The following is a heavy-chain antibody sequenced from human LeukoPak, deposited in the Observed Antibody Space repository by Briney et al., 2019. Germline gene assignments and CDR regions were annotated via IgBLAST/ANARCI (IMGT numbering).Heavy chain of an antibody. D-gene: IGHD2-21*01. CDR1: GFTFSSYW. Sequence: GGSLRLSCAASGFTFSSYWMSWVRQAPGKGLEWVANIKQDGSEKYYVDSVKGRFTISRDNAKNSLYLQMNSLRAEDTAVYYCARVRGVVIATCFDYWGQGTLVTVDS. J-gene: IGHJ4*02. CDR3: ARVRGVVIATCFDY. V-gene: IGHV3-7*01. CDR2: IKQDGSEK.